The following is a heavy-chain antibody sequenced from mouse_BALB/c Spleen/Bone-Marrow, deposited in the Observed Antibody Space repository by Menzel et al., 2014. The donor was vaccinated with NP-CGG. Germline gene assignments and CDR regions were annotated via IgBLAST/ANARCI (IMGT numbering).Heavy chain of an antibody. D-gene: IGHD1-1*01. CDR3: ARALYYYGSSYYTMDY. CDR1: GFSLTSYG. J-gene: IGHJ4*01. CDR2: IWAGGST. V-gene: IGHV2-9*02. Sequence: VHLVESGPGLVAPSQSLSIACTVSGFSLTSYGVHWVRQPPGKGLEWLGAIWAGGSTDYNSALMSRLSISKDNSKSQVFLKMNSLQTDDTAVYYCARALYYYGSSYYTMDYWGQGTSVIVSS.